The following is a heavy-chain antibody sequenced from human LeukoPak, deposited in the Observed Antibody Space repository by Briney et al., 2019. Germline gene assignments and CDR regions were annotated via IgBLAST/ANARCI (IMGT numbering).Heavy chain of an antibody. D-gene: IGHD5-12*01. J-gene: IGHJ3*02. CDR2: ISAYNGNT. CDR1: GYTFTSYG. Sequence: VASVKVSCKASGYTFTSYGISWVRQAPGQGLEWMGWISAYNGNTNYAQKFQERVTITRDMSTSTAYMELSSLRSEDTAVYYCAAERRGYSGYDAIWGQGTMVTVSS. V-gene: IGHV1-18*01. CDR3: AAERRGYSGYDAI.